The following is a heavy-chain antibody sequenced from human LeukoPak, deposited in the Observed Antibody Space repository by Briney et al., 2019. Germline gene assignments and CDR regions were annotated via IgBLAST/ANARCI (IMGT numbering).Heavy chain of an antibody. CDR2: IMKDGGDK. CDR3: VRDRDFYVFDL. CDR1: GFTFTNYW. Sequence: GGSLRLACAASGFTFTNYWMTWLRQAPGKGLEWVANIMKDGGDKQYVDSVSGRFTISRDNGKNSVYLQMNGLRAEDTAVYYCVRDRDFYVFDLWGQGTLVTVSS. J-gene: IGHJ4*02. V-gene: IGHV3-7*01. D-gene: IGHD3-10*02.